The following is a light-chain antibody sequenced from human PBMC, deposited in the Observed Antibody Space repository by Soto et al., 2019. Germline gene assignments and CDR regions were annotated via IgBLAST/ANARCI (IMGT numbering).Light chain of an antibody. CDR3: QQSFITPPLT. CDR1: QSISTY. V-gene: IGKV1-39*01. CDR2: GAS. Sequence: DLQMTQSPSSLSASIGDRITITCRASQSISTYLNWYQQKPGKAPRLLIYGASTLQNGVASRFSGSGSATDYTLTISSLQPEHFATYYCQQSFITPPLTFGGGTKVEMK. J-gene: IGKJ4*01.